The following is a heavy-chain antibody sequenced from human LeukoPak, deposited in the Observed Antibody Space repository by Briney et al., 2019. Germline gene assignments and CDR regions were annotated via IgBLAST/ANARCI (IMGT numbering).Heavy chain of an antibody. CDR2: IYYSGST. D-gene: IGHD5-18*01. J-gene: IGHJ6*03. V-gene: IGHV4-59*01. CDR1: GGSISSYY. Sequence: SETLSLTCTVSGGSISSYYWSWIRQPPGKGLEWIGYIYYSGSTNYNPSLKSRVTISVYTSKNQFSLKLSSVTAADTAVYYCARVIEGGYSYGSYYYYMDVWGKGTTVTISS. CDR3: ARVIEGGYSYGSYYYYMDV.